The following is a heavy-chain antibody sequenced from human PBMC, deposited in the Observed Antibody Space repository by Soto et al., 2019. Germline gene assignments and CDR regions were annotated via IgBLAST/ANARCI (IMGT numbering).Heavy chain of an antibody. CDR1: GFTFSSYA. V-gene: IGHV3-23*04. J-gene: IGHJ4*02. D-gene: IGHD2-2*02. CDR2: ISGSGGSA. Sequence: EVHLVESGGGLVQPGGSLRLSCAASGFTFSSYAMSWVRQAPGKGLEWVSAISGSGGSAYNADSVKGRFTISRDNSKNTLYLQMNSLRAEDTAVYYCAKSSSQCSSTSCYTGDHWGQGILVTVSS. CDR3: AKSSSQCSSTSCYTGDH.